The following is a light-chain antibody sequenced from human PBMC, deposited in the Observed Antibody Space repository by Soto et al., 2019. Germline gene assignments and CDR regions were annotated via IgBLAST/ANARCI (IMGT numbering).Light chain of an antibody. V-gene: IGLV2-14*01. CDR1: SSDVGGYNY. Sequence: QSALTQPASVSGSPGQSITISCTGTSSDVGGYNYVSWYQQHPGKAPKLMIYEVSNRPSGVSPRFSGSKSGNTASLTISGLQAEDEADYYCSSFTSKSTLIFGGGTKVTVL. CDR3: SSFTSKSTLI. J-gene: IGLJ2*01. CDR2: EVS.